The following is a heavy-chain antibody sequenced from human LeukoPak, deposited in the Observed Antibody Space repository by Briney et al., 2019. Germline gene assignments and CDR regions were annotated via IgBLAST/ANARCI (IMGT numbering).Heavy chain of an antibody. CDR1: GFTFSSYS. Sequence: GGSLRLSCAASGFTFSSYSMNWVRQAPGKGLEWVANIKQDGSEKYYVDSVKGRFTISRDNAKNSLYLQMNSLRAEDTAVYYCARPFYGDYLNWFDPWGQGTLVTVSS. CDR3: ARPFYGDYLNWFDP. CDR2: IKQDGSEK. J-gene: IGHJ5*02. V-gene: IGHV3-7*01. D-gene: IGHD4-17*01.